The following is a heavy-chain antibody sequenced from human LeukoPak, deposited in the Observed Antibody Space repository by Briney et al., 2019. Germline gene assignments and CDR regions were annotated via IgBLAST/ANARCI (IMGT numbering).Heavy chain of an antibody. J-gene: IGHJ4*02. V-gene: IGHV4-4*07. Sequence: SETLSLTCTVSGGSIRSYYGSWIRQPAGKGLEWIGRGYMRETANYNPSLRSRVTMSVDTSKNQFSLKLSSVTAADTAVYYCARDRNYYDSSGWTPCDYWGQGTLVTVSS. CDR2: GYMRETA. CDR3: ARDRNYYDSSGWTPCDY. D-gene: IGHD3-22*01. CDR1: GGSIRSYY.